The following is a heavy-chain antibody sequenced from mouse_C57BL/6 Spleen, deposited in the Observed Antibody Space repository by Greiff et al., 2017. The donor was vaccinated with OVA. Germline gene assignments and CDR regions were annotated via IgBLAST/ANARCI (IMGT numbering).Heavy chain of an antibody. CDR3: TTASHSFAY. J-gene: IGHJ3*01. CDR2: IDPENGDT. Sequence: VQLKQSGAELVRPGASVKLSCTASGFNIKDDYMPWVKQRPEQGLEWIGWIDPENGDTEYASKFQGKATITADTSSNTAYLQLSSLTSEDTAVYYCTTASHSFAYWGQGTLVTVSA. CDR1: GFNIKDDY. V-gene: IGHV14-4*01.